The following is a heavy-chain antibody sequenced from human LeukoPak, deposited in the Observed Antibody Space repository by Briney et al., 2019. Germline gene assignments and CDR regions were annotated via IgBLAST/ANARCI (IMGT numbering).Heavy chain of an antibody. V-gene: IGHV3-53*01. CDR1: GFSVRSNY. J-gene: IGHJ4*02. D-gene: IGHD5-12*01. Sequence: GGSLRLSCTASGFSVRSNYMSWFRQAPGRGLEWASVIYNDGSTYYADSVKGRFIISKDISKNTLYLQMNNLRADDTAFYYCARESGFAVGDFWGRGTLVTVSS. CDR2: IYNDGST. CDR3: ARESGFAVGDF.